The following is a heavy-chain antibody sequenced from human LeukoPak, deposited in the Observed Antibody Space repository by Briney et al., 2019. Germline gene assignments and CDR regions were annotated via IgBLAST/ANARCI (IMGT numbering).Heavy chain of an antibody. CDR3: ARNPRAAGYYYYMDV. V-gene: IGHV3-7*01. Sequence: GGSLRLSCAASGFTFSSYWMSWVRQAPGKGLEWVANIKQDGSEKYYVDSVKGRFTISRDNAKNSLYLQMHSLRAEDTAVYYCARNPRAAGYYYYMDVWGKGTTVTISS. CDR1: GFTFSSYW. D-gene: IGHD6-13*01. J-gene: IGHJ6*03. CDR2: IKQDGSEK.